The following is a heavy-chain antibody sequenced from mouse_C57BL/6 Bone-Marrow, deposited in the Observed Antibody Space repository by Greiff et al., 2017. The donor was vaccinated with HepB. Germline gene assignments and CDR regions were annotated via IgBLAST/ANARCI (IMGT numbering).Heavy chain of an antibody. J-gene: IGHJ1*03. CDR3: ARDPFTTVVATPHWYFDV. CDR2: ISYDGSN. Sequence: EVQLQESGPGLVKPSQSLSLTCSVTGYSITSGYYWNWIRQFPGNKLEWMGYISYDGSNNYNPSLKNRISITRDTSKNQFFLKLNSVTTEDTATYYCARDPFTTVVATPHWYFDVWGTGTTVTVSS. CDR1: GYSITSGYY. V-gene: IGHV3-6*01. D-gene: IGHD1-1*01.